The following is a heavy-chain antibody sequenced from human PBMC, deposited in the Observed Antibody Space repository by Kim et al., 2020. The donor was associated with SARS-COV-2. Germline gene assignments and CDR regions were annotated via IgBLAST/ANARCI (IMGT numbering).Heavy chain of an antibody. Sequence: LKSRVTISVDTSKNQFSLKLSSVTAADTAVYYCARFSAGTITTVTTSFDYWGQGTLVTVSS. CDR3: ARFSAGTITTVTTSFDY. J-gene: IGHJ4*02. V-gene: IGHV4-59*01. D-gene: IGHD4-17*01.